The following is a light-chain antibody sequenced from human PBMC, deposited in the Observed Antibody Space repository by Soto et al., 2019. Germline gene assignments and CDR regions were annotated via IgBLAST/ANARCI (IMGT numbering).Light chain of an antibody. CDR1: SSDVGGYNY. Sequence: QSALTQPASVSGSPGQSITISCTGASSDVGGYNYVSWYQQHPGKAPKLIIYDVSYRPSGVSDRFSGSKSGNTASLTISGLQAEDEADYHCSSYILTDTSHVFGTGTKLTVL. CDR3: SSYILTDTSHV. J-gene: IGLJ1*01. CDR2: DVS. V-gene: IGLV2-14*03.